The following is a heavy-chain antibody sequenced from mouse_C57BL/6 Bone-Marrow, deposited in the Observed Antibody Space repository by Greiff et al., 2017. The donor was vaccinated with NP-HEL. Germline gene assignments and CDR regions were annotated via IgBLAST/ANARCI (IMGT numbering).Heavy chain of an antibody. V-gene: IGHV1-39*01. D-gene: IGHD1-1*01. CDR3: ASLSTVVAYYYAMDY. CDR2: INPNYGTT. CDR1: GYSFTDYN. J-gene: IGHJ4*01. Sequence: EVKLVESGPELVKPGASVKISCKASGYSFTDYNMNWVKQSNGKSLEWIGVINPNYGTTSYNQKFKGKATLTVDQSSSTAYMQLNSLTSEDSAVYYCASLSTVVAYYYAMDYWGQGTSVTVSS.